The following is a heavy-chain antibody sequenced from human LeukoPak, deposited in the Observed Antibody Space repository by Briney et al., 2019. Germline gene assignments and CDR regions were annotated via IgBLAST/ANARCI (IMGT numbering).Heavy chain of an antibody. CDR2: IKQDGSEK. CDR3: ARDWESQWATLVLDY. J-gene: IGHJ4*02. V-gene: IGHV3-7*01. D-gene: IGHD4-23*01. Sequence: PGGSLRLSCAASGFTFSSYWMSWVRQAPGKGLEWVANIKQDGSEKYYVDSVKGRFTNSRDNAKNSLYLQMNSLRAEDTAVYYCARDWESQWATLVLDYWGQGTLVTVSS. CDR1: GFTFSSYW.